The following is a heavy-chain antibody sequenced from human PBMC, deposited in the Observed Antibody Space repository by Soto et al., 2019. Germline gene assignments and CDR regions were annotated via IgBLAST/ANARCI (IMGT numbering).Heavy chain of an antibody. D-gene: IGHD2-2*01. V-gene: IGHV4-59*01. Sequence: QVQLQESGPGLVKPSEPLSLTCTVSGGSISSYYWNWIRQVPGKGLEWIGYIYYSGNTHYNPSLKSRVTISVDTSTNQFSLKLSSVTAADTAVYYCARDLPLCSVANCYAGYFDYWGQGALVTVSS. CDR2: IYYSGNT. CDR1: GGSISSYY. J-gene: IGHJ4*02. CDR3: ARDLPLCSVANCYAGYFDY.